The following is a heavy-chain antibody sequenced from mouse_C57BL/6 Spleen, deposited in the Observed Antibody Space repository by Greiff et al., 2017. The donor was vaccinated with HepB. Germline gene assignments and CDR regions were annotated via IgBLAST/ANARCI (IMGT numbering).Heavy chain of an antibody. V-gene: IGHV5-4*01. CDR2: ISDGGSYT. D-gene: IGHD2-1*01. CDR3: ARETTFDY. J-gene: IGHJ2*01. Sequence: EVKVVESGGGLVKPGGSLKLSCAASGFTFSSYAMSWVRQTPEKRLEWVATISDGGSYTYYPDNVKGRFTISRDNAKNNLYLQMSHLKSEDTAMYYCARETTFDYWGQGTTLTVSS. CDR1: GFTFSSYA.